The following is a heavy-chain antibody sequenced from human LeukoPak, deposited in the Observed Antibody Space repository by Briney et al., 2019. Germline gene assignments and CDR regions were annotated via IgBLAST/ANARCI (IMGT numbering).Heavy chain of an antibody. Sequence: PSETLSLTCTVSGASISSYYWSWIRQPPGKGLEWIGYIYYSGSTNYNPSLKSRVTISVDTSKNQFSLKLSSVTAADTAVYYCASGQWLPRGYWGQGTLVTVSS. J-gene: IGHJ4*02. CDR3: ASGQWLPRGY. CDR1: GASISSYY. V-gene: IGHV4-59*01. D-gene: IGHD6-19*01. CDR2: IYYSGST.